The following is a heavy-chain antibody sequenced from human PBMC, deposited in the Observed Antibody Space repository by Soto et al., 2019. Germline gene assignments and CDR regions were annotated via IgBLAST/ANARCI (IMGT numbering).Heavy chain of an antibody. J-gene: IGHJ5*02. CDR3: ARDAQGGWSPIPWFDP. CDR2: INAGNGNT. V-gene: IGHV1-3*01. D-gene: IGHD2-15*01. CDR1: GYTFTSYA. Sequence: GASVKVSCTASGYTFTSYAMHWVRQAPGQRLEWMGWINAGNGNTKYSQKFQGRVTITRDTSASTAYMELSSLRSEDTAVYYCARDAQGGWSPIPWFDPWGQGTLVTVSS.